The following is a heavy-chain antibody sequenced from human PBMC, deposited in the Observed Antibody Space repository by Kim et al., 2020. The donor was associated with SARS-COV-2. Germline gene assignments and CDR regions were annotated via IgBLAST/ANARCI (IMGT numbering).Heavy chain of an antibody. J-gene: IGHJ4*01. CDR3: ARHEPASGSYSPAFDH. CDR1: GASISRYY. CDR2: TFYTGVT. Sequence: SETLSLTCTVSGASISRYYWSWIRQSPGKGLEWIGSTFYTGVTNYNPSLKSRLTISADTSKSQLSLSLSSVTAADTAVYYCARHEPASGSYSPAFDHWG. V-gene: IGHV4-59*08. D-gene: IGHD3-10*01.